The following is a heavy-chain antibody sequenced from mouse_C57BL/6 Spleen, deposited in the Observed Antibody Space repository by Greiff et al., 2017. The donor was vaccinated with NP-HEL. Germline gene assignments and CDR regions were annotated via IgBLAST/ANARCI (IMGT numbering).Heavy chain of an antibody. CDR3: ASSRAAYFDY. Sequence: VQLVESGPGLVQPSQSLSITCTVSGFSLTSYGVHWVRQSPGKGLEWLGVIWSGGSTDYNAAFISRLSISKDNSKSQVFFKMNRLQADDTAIYYCASSRAAYFDYWGQGTTLTVSS. CDR2: IWSGGST. J-gene: IGHJ2*01. CDR1: GFSLTSYG. V-gene: IGHV2-2*01.